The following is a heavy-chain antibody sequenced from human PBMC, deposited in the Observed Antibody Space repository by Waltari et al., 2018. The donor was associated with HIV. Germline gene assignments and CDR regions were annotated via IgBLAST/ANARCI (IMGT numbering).Heavy chain of an antibody. J-gene: IGHJ6*02. CDR3: VKDLVTRAFFYFYGMHV. CDR2: ISYDGHNK. CDR1: GGNCSQCS. Sequence: VQLADAGGGVVQSGRSLSLTCVASGGNCSQCSMHWVRQAPAKGLGWVAVISYDGHNKQYADSVKGLFTISRDNSNSTLFLQMSSRRPDDTAVYFCVKDLVTRAFFYFYGMHVWGQGTTVTVSS. D-gene: IGHD3-10*01. V-gene: IGHV3-30*18.